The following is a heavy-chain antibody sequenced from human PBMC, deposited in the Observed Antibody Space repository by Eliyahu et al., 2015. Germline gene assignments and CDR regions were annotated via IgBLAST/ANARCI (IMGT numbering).Heavy chain of an antibody. D-gene: IGHD7-27*01. CDR2: MYSSGNS. Sequence: QLQLQESGPGLVKPSETLSLTCXVXXXSISXSXXDWGWIRQPPGKGLEWIGSMYSSGNSYYNSSLKSRVTISVDTSKNQFSLKLSSVTAADTAVYYCARRYGDYYVDYWGQGTLVTVSS. J-gene: IGHJ4*02. CDR3: ARRYGDYYVDY. CDR1: XXSISXSXXD. V-gene: IGHV4-39*01.